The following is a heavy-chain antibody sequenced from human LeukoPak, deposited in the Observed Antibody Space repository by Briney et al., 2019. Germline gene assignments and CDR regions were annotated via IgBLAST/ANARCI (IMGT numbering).Heavy chain of an antibody. CDR2: ISGNGGRT. V-gene: IGHV3-23*01. CDR3: AKEQTSSGYFDY. D-gene: IGHD3-10*01. J-gene: IGHJ4*02. CDR1: GFTFSIYA. Sequence: GGSLRLSCAASGFTFSIYAMNWVRQAPGKGLEWVAAISGNGGRTYYRDSVKGRFTISRDNPKNTLYLLMNSLSAEDTALYYCAKEQTSSGYFDYWGQGTLVTVSS.